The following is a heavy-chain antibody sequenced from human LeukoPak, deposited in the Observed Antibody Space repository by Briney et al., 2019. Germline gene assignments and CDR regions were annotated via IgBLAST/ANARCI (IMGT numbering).Heavy chain of an antibody. V-gene: IGHV4-61*01. CDR2: IYYSGST. Sequence: SETLSLTCTVSGGSISSSSYYWSWIRQPPGKGLEWIGYIYYSGSTNYNPSLKSRVTISVDTSKNQFSLKLSSVTAADTAVYYCARGGPNSLYYYYYMDVWGKGTTVTVSS. CDR3: ARGGPNSLYYYYYMDV. D-gene: IGHD4-23*01. CDR1: GGSISSSSYY. J-gene: IGHJ6*03.